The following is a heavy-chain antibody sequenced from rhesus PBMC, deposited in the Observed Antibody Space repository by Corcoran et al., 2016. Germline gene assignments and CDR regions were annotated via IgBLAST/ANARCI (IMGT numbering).Heavy chain of an antibody. CDR2: ISPYNANK. V-gene: IGHV1-180*01. D-gene: IGHD4-23*01. CDR1: GYNFTSYY. J-gene: IGHJ4*01. Sequence: QVQLVQSGSEIKQPGASVKLSCKASGYNFTSYYMHWVRQAPGQGLEWIGLISPYNANKGYAQNFQGRVTITTDTSTSTGYMELSSLRSEDTAVYYCTREHSNYHDYWGQGVLVTVSS. CDR3: TREHSNYHDY.